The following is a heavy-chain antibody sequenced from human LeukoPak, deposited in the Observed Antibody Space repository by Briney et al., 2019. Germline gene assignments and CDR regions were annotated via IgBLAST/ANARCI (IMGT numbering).Heavy chain of an antibody. Sequence: GGSLRLSCAASGFTFTSYAMSWVRQAPGKGLEWVSIISGSGGSTYYADSVKGRFAISRDNSKNTLYLQMNSLRAEDTAVYYCARMIWFGESLAEVFDYWGQGTLVTVSS. V-gene: IGHV3-23*01. D-gene: IGHD3-10*01. CDR2: ISGSGGST. CDR1: GFTFTSYA. CDR3: ARMIWFGESLAEVFDY. J-gene: IGHJ4*02.